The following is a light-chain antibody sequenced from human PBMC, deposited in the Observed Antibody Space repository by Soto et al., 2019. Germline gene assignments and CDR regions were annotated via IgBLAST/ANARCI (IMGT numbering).Light chain of an antibody. CDR2: DAS. CDR3: QQRSNWPYT. V-gene: IGKV3-11*01. Sequence: EIVLTQSPATLSLSPGERATLSCRASQSVRSFLAWYQQKPGQAPRLLIYDASNRATGIPARFSGSGSGTDFTLTISSLEPEDVAVYYCQQRSNWPYTFGQGTKLEIK. J-gene: IGKJ2*01. CDR1: QSVRSF.